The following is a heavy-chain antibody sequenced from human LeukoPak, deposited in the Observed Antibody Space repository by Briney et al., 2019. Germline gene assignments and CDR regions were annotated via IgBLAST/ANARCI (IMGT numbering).Heavy chain of an antibody. CDR2: IIPIFGTA. Sequence: SVKVSCRASGGTFSSYAISWVRQAPGQGLEWMGGIIPIFGTANYAQKFQGRVTITADESTSTAYMELSSLRSEDTAVYYCARDSGQYGSGSYYSYYYYMDVWGKGTTVTISS. CDR1: GGTFSSYA. V-gene: IGHV1-69*13. CDR3: ARDSGQYGSGSYYSYYYYMDV. D-gene: IGHD3-10*01. J-gene: IGHJ6*03.